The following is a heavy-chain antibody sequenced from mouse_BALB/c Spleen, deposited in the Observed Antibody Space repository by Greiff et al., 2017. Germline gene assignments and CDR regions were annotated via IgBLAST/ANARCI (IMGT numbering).Heavy chain of an antibody. CDR2: ISSGGGST. CDR3: ARQDYGSSYGNAMDY. V-gene: IGHV5-12-1*01. D-gene: IGHD1-1*01. Sequence: DVQLVESGGGLVKPGGSLKLSCAASGFAFSSYDMSWVRQTPEKRLEWVAYISSGGGSTYYPDTVKGRFTISRDNAKNTLYLQMSSLKSEDTAMYYCARQDYGSSYGNAMDYWGQGTSVTVSS. CDR1: GFAFSSYD. J-gene: IGHJ4*01.